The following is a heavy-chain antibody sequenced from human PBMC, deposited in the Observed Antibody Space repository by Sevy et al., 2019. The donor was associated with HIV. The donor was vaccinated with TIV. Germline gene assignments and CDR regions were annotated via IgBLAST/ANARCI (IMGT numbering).Heavy chain of an antibody. J-gene: IGHJ4*02. CDR3: ARVAVEYCTDDGYHRFDY. Sequence: GGCLRLSCAASGFTFTLYAIHWVRQAPGKGLEWVALISYSGTNKYYADSVKGRFTISRDDSKNTAYLRMNNLRTDDTAVYYCARVAVEYCTDDGYHRFDYWGQGTQVTVSS. CDR2: ISYSGTNK. V-gene: IGHV3-30-3*01. D-gene: IGHD2-8*01. CDR1: GFTFTLYA.